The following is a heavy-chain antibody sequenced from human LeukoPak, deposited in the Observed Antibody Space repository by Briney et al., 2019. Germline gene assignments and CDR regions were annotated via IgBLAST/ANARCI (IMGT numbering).Heavy chain of an antibody. CDR1: GGSISSSSYY. CDR3: ARASSSEGYFFDS. Sequence: SETLSLTCTVSGGSISSSSYYWGWIRQPPGKGLEWIGSIYYSGSTYYNPSLKSRVTISVDTSKNQLSLKLSSVTAADTAVYYCARASSSEGYFFDSWGEGTLVTVSS. CDR2: IYYSGST. D-gene: IGHD6-6*01. V-gene: IGHV4-39*01. J-gene: IGHJ4*02.